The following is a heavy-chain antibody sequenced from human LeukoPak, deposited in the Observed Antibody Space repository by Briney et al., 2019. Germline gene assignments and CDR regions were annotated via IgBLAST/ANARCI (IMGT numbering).Heavy chain of an antibody. CDR1: GFTFSSYS. D-gene: IGHD3-22*01. CDR3: ARDPYDSSGYYDY. CDR2: IGSSSSYI. Sequence: PGGSLRLSCAASGFTFSSYSMNWVRQAPGKGLEWVSSIGSSSSYIYYADSVKGRFTISRDNAKNSLYLQMNSLRAEDTAVYYCARDPYDSSGYYDYWGQGTLVTVSS. J-gene: IGHJ4*02. V-gene: IGHV3-21*01.